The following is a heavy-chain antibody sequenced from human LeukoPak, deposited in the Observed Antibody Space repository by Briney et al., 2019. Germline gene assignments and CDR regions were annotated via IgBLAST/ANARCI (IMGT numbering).Heavy chain of an antibody. Sequence: PSETLSLTCTVSGASITGHYLTWIRQPPGNGLEWIGYISHIGSTNYNPSLKSRVTISVDTSKNHFSLKLNSVTAADTAVYYCARQVPPAMKYYYGVDVWGQGTTVTVSS. CDR1: GASITGHY. J-gene: IGHJ6*02. CDR2: ISHIGST. V-gene: IGHV4-59*11. D-gene: IGHD2-2*01. CDR3: ARQVPPAMKYYYGVDV.